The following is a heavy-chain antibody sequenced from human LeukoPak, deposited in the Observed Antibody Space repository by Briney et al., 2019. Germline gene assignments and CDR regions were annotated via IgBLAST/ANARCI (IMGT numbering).Heavy chain of an antibody. Sequence: PGGSLRLSCAASGFTFSSYGMHWVRQAPGKGLEWVAVISYDGSNKYYADSVKGRFTISRDNSKNTLYLLMNSLRAEDTAVYYCAKSNREDIVVVPAALRDYYFDYWGQGTLVTVSS. CDR2: ISYDGSNK. V-gene: IGHV3-30*18. CDR3: AKSNREDIVVVPAALRDYYFDY. J-gene: IGHJ4*02. D-gene: IGHD2-2*01. CDR1: GFTFSSYG.